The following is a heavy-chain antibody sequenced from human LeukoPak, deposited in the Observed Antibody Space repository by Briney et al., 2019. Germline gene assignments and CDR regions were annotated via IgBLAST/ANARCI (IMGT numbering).Heavy chain of an antibody. CDR3: ARRGSSSWDYFDY. CDR2: ISSNGGST. V-gene: IGHV3-64*01. Sequence: GGSLRLSCAASGFTFSSYAVHWVRQAPGKGLEYVSGISSNGGSTYYANSVKGRFTISRDNSKNTLYLQMGSLRGEDMAVYYCARRGSSSWDYFDYWGQGTLVTVSS. J-gene: IGHJ4*02. D-gene: IGHD6-13*01. CDR1: GFTFSSYA.